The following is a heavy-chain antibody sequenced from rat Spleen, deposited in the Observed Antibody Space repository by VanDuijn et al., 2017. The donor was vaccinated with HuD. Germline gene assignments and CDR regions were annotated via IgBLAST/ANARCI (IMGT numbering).Heavy chain of an antibody. V-gene: IGHV5-17*01. CDR3: ARPSFGYPFAY. CDR2: IIYDGSDT. CDR1: GFTFSDYA. J-gene: IGHJ3*01. Sequence: EVQLVESGGGLVQPGNSLKLSCAASGFTFSDYAMAWVRQSPKKGLEWVATIIYDGSDTYYRDSVKGRFTISRDNAKTTLYLQMDSLRSEDTATYYCARPSFGYPFAYWGQGTLVTVSS. D-gene: IGHD1-7*01.